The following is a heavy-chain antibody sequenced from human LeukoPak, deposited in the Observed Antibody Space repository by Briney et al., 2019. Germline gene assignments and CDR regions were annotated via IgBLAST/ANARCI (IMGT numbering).Heavy chain of an antibody. J-gene: IGHJ6*03. CDR1: GGSISTYY. D-gene: IGHD3-22*01. V-gene: IGHV4-59*01. Sequence: SETLSLTCTVSGGSISTYYWTWIRQPPGKGLEWIGYIFYSGSTNYNPSLKSRVTISVDTSKNQFSLKLSSVTPADTAVYYCARDSGYYDSSGYSTYYYYMDVWGKGTTVTVSS. CDR3: ARDSGYYDSSGYSTYYYYMDV. CDR2: IFYSGST.